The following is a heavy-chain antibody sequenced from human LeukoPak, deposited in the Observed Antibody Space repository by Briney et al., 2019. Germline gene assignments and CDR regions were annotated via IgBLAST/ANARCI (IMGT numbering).Heavy chain of an antibody. Sequence: TSETLSLTCTVSGGSISSYYWSWIRQPPGKGLEWIGYIYYNGSTNYNPSLKSRVTISVDTSKNQFSLKLSSVTAADTAVYYCARGDYGDPSDYWGQGTLVTVSS. D-gene: IGHD4-17*01. J-gene: IGHJ4*02. V-gene: IGHV4-59*01. CDR2: IYYNGST. CDR1: GGSISSYY. CDR3: ARGDYGDPSDY.